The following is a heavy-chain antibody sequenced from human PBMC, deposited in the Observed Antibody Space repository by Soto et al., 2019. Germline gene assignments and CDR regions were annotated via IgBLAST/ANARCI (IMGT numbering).Heavy chain of an antibody. Sequence: GGSLRLSCAASGFTFSSYAIHWVRQAPGKGLEYVSAISSNGGTTYYANSVKGRFIISRDNSKNTLYLQMGSLRSEDTAVYYCARGGQVVLVPAAMPEGKTYYYYGMDVWGQGTTVTVSS. CDR3: ARGGQVVLVPAAMPEGKTYYYYGMDV. CDR1: GFTFSSYA. J-gene: IGHJ6*02. CDR2: ISSNGGTT. D-gene: IGHD2-2*01. V-gene: IGHV3-64*01.